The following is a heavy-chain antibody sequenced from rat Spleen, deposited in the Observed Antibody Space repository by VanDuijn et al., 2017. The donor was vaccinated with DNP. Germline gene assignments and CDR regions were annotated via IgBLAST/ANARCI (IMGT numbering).Heavy chain of an antibody. Sequence: QVQLQQSGAELAKPGLSVKISCKASGHTFNSYYVGWIKPTTGQGLEYIGYFNTGSGGTNYNEKFKGKATLTIDKSSSTTFMQLSSLTPDDSAVYYCARSWVGVRGIWFAFWGQGTLVTVSS. CDR2: FNTGSGGT. D-gene: IGHD4-3*01. V-gene: IGHV1-43*01. J-gene: IGHJ3*01. CDR1: GHTFNSYY. CDR3: ARSWVGVRGIWFAF.